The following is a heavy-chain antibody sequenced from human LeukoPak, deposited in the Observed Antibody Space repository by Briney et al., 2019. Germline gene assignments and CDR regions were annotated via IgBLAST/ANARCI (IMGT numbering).Heavy chain of an antibody. D-gene: IGHD5-18*01. J-gene: IGHJ5*02. CDR1: GFTFSSYG. CDR2: ITYDGSDK. Sequence: PGGSLRLSCAASGFTFSSYGMYCVRQAPGKGLDCVAFITYDGSDKYYADSVKGRFTISRDNYRDTLYLQMNSLRGEDTAIYYCARDRGYTYDYDSFDPWGQGNLVTVSS. CDR3: ARDRGYTYDYDSFDP. V-gene: IGHV3-30*19.